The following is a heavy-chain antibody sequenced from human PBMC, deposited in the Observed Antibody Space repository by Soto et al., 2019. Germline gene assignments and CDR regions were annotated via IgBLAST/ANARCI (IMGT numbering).Heavy chain of an antibody. J-gene: IGHJ6*02. CDR1: GGSVSSGRYQ. CDR3: ARLQFYDFWSGSVTMDV. D-gene: IGHD3-3*01. CDR2: IYYTGTT. Sequence: LSLTCTVSGGSVSSGRYQWSWIRQSPGKGLEWIGYIYYTGTTNYNPSLKSRVTISVDTSKNRFSLKLTSVTAADTALYFCARLQFYDFWSGSVTMDVWGQGTSVTVS. V-gene: IGHV4-61*01.